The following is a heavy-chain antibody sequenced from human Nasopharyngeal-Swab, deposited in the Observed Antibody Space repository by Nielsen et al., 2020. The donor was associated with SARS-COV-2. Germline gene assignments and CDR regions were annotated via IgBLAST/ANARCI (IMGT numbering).Heavy chain of an antibody. CDR3: ARGTYYYDSSGYPA. CDR1: GGSISSGGYY. D-gene: IGHD3-22*01. CDR2: IYYSGST. V-gene: IGHV4-31*03. Sequence: SETLSLTCIVSGGSISSGGYYWSWIRQHPGKGLEWIGCIYYSGSTYYNPSLKSRVTISVDTSKNQFSLKLSSVTAADTAVYYCARGTYYYDSSGYPAWGQGTLVTVSS. J-gene: IGHJ5*02.